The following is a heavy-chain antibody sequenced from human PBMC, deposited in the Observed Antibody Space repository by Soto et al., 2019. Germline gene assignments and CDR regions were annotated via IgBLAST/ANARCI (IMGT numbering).Heavy chain of an antibody. CDR2: ISHSGST. V-gene: IGHV4-30-2*01. J-gene: IGHJ5*02. D-gene: IGHD2-21*02. CDR1: GGSISSGGYS. CDR3: ARGSPKICGGDCYEERWFDP. Sequence: QLQLQESGSGLVKPSQTLSLTCAVSGGSISSGGYSWSWIRQPPGKGLEWIGYISHSGSTYYNPSLKSRVTISVDRSKNQFSLKLSSVNAADTAVYYCARGSPKICGGDCYEERWFDPWGQGTLVTVS.